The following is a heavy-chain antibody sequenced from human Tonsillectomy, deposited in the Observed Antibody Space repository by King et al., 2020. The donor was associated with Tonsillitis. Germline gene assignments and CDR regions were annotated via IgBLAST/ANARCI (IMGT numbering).Heavy chain of an antibody. CDR3: ASKASRINCGGSSAEKCGET. Sequence: LPLQESGPGLVKPSETLSLTCTVSGGSISSSSYYWGWIRQPPGKGLEWIGSIYYSGSTYYIPFLESRVTISVDTSKSQFSLKLTSVTAADTAVYYCASKASRINCGGSSAEKCGETGGQGTLVTASS. CDR1: GGSISSSSYY. V-gene: IGHV4-39*01. CDR2: IYYSGST. D-gene: IGHD3-16*01. J-gene: IGHJ4*02.